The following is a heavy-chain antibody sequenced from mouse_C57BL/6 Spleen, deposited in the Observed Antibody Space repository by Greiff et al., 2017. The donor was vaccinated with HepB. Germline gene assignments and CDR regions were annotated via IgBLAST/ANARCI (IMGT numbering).Heavy chain of an antibody. J-gene: IGHJ2*01. Sequence: DVQLVESEGGLVQPGRSLKLSCTASGFTFSDYYMAWVRQVPEKGLEWVANINYDGSSTYYLDSLKSRFIISRDNAKNILYLQMSSLKSEDTATYYCARDEGNYFDYWGQGTTLTVSS. V-gene: IGHV5-16*01. CDR3: ARDEGNYFDY. CDR2: INYDGSST. CDR1: GFTFSDYY.